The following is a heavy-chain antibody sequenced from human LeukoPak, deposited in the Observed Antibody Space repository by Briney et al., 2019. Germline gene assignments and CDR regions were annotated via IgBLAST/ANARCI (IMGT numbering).Heavy chain of an antibody. CDR3: DAADF. Sequence: PGGSLRLSCAASGFIFTNAWMNWVRQPPGKGLEWVSTISDSGGRTHYADSVQGRFTISRYNSKNTLYLQINNLRAEDTAIYYCDAADFWGQGTLVTVSS. V-gene: IGHV3-23*01. CDR2: ISDSGGRT. CDR1: GFIFTNAW. D-gene: IGHD6-13*01. J-gene: IGHJ4*02.